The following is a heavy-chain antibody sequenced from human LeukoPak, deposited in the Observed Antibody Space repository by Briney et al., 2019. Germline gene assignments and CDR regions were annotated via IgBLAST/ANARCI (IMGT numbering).Heavy chain of an antibody. CDR2: INHSGST. J-gene: IGHJ4*02. Sequence: SETLSLTCAVYGGSFSGYYWSWIRQPPGKGLEWIGEINHSGSTNYNPSLKSRVTISVDTSKNQFSLKLSSVTAADTAVYYCARAHATYYYGSGSPGEFDYWGQGTLATVSS. D-gene: IGHD3-10*01. V-gene: IGHV4-34*01. CDR3: ARAHATYYYGSGSPGEFDY. CDR1: GGSFSGYY.